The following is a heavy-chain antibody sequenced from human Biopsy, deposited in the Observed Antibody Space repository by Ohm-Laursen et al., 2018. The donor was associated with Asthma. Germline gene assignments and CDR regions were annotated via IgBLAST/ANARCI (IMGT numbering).Heavy chain of an antibody. V-gene: IGHV3-48*01. J-gene: IGHJ6*02. Sequence: SLRLSCAASGFTFSSYSMNWVRQAPGKGLEWVSYISSSSSTIYYADSVKGRFTISRDNAKNTPYLQMDSLRAEDTAVYYCAKDTEGRYDFWSGLSYNYYGMDVWGQGTTVTVSS. CDR2: ISSSSSTI. D-gene: IGHD3-3*01. CDR3: AKDTEGRYDFWSGLSYNYYGMDV. CDR1: GFTFSSYS.